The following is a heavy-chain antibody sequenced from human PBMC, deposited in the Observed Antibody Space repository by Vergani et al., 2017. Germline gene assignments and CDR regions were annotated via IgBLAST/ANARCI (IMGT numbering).Heavy chain of an antibody. J-gene: IGHJ4*02. Sequence: EVQLLESGGGLVQPGGSLRLSCAASGFTFSSYAMSWVRQAPGKGLEWVSAISGIGGSTYYADSVKGRFTNSRDNSKNTLYLQMNSLRAEDTAVYYCAKGRYSSGWAPGHWGQGTLVTVSS. CDR1: GFTFSSYA. CDR2: ISGIGGST. CDR3: AKGRYSSGWAPGH. D-gene: IGHD6-19*01. V-gene: IGHV3-23*01.